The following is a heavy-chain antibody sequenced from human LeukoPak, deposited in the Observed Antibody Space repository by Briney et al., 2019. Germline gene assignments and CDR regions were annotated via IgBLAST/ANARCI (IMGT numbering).Heavy chain of an antibody. Sequence: SETLSLTCTVSGGSIRSSSYYWGWIRQPPGKGLEWIGSIYYSGSTYHNPSLKSRLTLSVDTSKNQFSLKLSSVTAVDTAVYYCARPYGPYNWFDPWGQGTLVTVSS. V-gene: IGHV4-39*01. CDR3: ARPYGPYNWFDP. J-gene: IGHJ5*02. D-gene: IGHD3-10*01. CDR2: IYYSGST. CDR1: GGSIRSSSYY.